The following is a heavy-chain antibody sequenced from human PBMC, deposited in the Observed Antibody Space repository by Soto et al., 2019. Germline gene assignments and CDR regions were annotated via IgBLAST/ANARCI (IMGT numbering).Heavy chain of an antibody. J-gene: IGHJ6*02. CDR2: INPKSAAT. CDR3: ARIKWGLDYYNGMDV. Sequence: SVKVSCKASGYSVSDYFIQWVRQAPGQGLEWVAWINPKSAATNYAKKFQGRVSLTWDTSFSTAYMELTRLRPDDTAVYYCARIKWGLDYYNGMDVWGQGTTVTVSS. V-gene: IGHV1-2*02. D-gene: IGHD1-26*01. CDR1: GYSVSDYF.